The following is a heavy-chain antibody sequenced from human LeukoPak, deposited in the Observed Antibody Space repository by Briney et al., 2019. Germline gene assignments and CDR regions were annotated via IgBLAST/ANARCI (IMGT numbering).Heavy chain of an antibody. CDR3: ARVLPVASRDY. Sequence: GGSLRLSCAASGFTFSTYWISWVRQAPGKGLEWVANIKQDGSDKFYVDSVKGRFTISRDNAKNSMYLQMNSLRAEDTAVYYCARVLPVASRDYWGQGTLVTVSS. J-gene: IGHJ4*02. V-gene: IGHV3-7*01. D-gene: IGHD2-2*01. CDR1: GFTFSTYW. CDR2: IKQDGSDK.